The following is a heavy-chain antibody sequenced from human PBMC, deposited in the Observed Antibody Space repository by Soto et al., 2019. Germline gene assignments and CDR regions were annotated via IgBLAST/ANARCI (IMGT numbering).Heavy chain of an antibody. D-gene: IGHD2-15*01. CDR2: IVVGSGNT. CDR1: GFTFTSSV. J-gene: IGHJ6*02. CDR3: AASSGSPTYYYYGMDV. Sequence: SVKVSCKASGFTFTSSVVQWVRQARGQRLEWIGWIVVGSGNTNYAQKFQERVTITRDMSTSTAYMELSSLRSEDTAVYYCAASSGSPTYYYYGMDVWG. V-gene: IGHV1-58*01.